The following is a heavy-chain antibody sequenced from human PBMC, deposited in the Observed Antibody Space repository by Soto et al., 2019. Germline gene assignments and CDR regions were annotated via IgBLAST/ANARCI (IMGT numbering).Heavy chain of an antibody. Sequence: GGSLRLSCAASGFTFSSYAMHWVRQAPGKGLEWVAVISYDGSNKYYADSVKGRFTISRDNSKNTLYLQMNSLRAEDTAVYYCARDKGPGATVTLRGAFDYWGQGTLVTVSS. D-gene: IGHD4-4*01. J-gene: IGHJ4*02. CDR3: ARDKGPGATVTLRGAFDY. CDR2: ISYDGSNK. CDR1: GFTFSSYA. V-gene: IGHV3-30-3*01.